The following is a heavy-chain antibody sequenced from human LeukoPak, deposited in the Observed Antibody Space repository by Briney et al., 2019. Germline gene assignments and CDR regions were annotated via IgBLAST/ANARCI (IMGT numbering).Heavy chain of an antibody. CDR3: AKDPNPFYDFWSGYK. V-gene: IGHV3-23*01. CDR1: GFTFSSYE. Sequence: GGSLRLSCAASGFTFSSYEMNWVRQAPGKGLEWVSIIGGRDDRTYYADSVKGRFTISRDNSKNTLYLQMNSLRGEDTAVYYCAKDPNPFYDFWSGYKWGQGTLVTVSS. J-gene: IGHJ4*02. CDR2: IGGRDDRT. D-gene: IGHD3-3*01.